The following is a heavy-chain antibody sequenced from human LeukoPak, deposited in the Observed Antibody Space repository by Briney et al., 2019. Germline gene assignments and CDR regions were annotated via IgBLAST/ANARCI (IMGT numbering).Heavy chain of an antibody. V-gene: IGHV4-59*12. CDR2: IYYSGST. J-gene: IGHJ4*02. CDR3: AREESRIQLFPDY. Sequence: SETLSLTCTVSGGSISSYYWSWIRQPPGKGLEWIGYIYYSGSTNYNPSLKSRVTISVDTSKNQFSLKLSSVTAADTAVYYCAREESRIQLFPDYWGQGTLVTVSS. D-gene: IGHD5-18*01. CDR1: GGSISSYY.